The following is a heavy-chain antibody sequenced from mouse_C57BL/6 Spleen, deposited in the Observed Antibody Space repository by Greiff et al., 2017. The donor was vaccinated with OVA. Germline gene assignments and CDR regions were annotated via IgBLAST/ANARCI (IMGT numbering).Heavy chain of an antibody. CDR1: GYTFTDYY. V-gene: IGHV1-76*01. J-gene: IGHJ3*01. CDR2: IYPGSGNT. CDR3: ASDDGPSWFAY. D-gene: IGHD2-3*01. Sequence: QVQLKQSGAELVRPGASVKLSCKASGYTFTDYYINWVKQRPGQGLEWIARIYPGSGNTYYNEKIKGKATLTAEKSSSTSYMQLSSLTSEDSAVYFCASDDGPSWFAYWGQGTLVTVAA.